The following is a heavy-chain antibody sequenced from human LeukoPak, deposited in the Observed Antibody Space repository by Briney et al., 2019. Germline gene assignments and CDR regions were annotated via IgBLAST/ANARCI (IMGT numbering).Heavy chain of an antibody. CDR3: ARERQYQLRGAFDI. V-gene: IGHV1-69*13. CDR2: IIPIFGTA. CDR1: GYTFTSYG. D-gene: IGHD2-2*01. Sequence: ASVKVSCKASGYTFTSYGISWVRQAPGQGLEWMGGIIPIFGTANYAQKFQGRVTITADESTSTAYMELSSLRSEDTAVYYCARERQYQLRGAFDIWGQGTMVTVSS. J-gene: IGHJ3*02.